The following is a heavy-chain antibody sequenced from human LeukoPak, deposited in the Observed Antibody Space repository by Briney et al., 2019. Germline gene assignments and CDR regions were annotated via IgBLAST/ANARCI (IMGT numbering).Heavy chain of an antibody. D-gene: IGHD4-11*01. CDR3: AKDGQALHRLPTYYYMDV. V-gene: IGHV3-30*18. J-gene: IGHJ6*03. Sequence: PGRSLTLSCAASGFTFSSYGMHWVRQAPGKGLEWVAVISFDGSNKNYADSVKGRFTISRDNSKNTLYLQMNSLRAEDTAGYYGAKDGQALHRLPTYYYMDVWGKGTTVTVSS. CDR1: GFTFSSYG. CDR2: ISFDGSNK.